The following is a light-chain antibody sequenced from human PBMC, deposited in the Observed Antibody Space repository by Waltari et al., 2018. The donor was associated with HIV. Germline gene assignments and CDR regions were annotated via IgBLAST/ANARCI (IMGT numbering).Light chain of an antibody. V-gene: IGKV3-20*01. CDR2: GAS. CDR3: QQFASSPWT. CDR1: QRVNPDY. Sequence: EVVFTQSAGTLSLSPGERVTLSCRASQRVNPDYLAWYHQKPGQPPRLLIYGASNRALAIPDRFSGSGAGTDFTLTITTLEPDDFAVYFCQQFASSPWTFGPGTRLEIK. J-gene: IGKJ1*01.